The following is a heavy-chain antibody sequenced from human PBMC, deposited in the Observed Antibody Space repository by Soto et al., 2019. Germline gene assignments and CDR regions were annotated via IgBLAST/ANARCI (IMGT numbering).Heavy chain of an antibody. CDR1: GGSISSYY. CDR3: ARVGDSSGYYDAFDI. Sequence: SETLSLTCTVSGGSISSYYWSWIRQPPGKGLEWIGYIYYSGSTNYNPSLKSRVTISVDTSNNQFSLKLSSVTAADTAVYYCARVGDSSGYYDAFDIWGQGTMVTVSS. CDR2: IYYSGST. V-gene: IGHV4-59*01. D-gene: IGHD3-22*01. J-gene: IGHJ3*02.